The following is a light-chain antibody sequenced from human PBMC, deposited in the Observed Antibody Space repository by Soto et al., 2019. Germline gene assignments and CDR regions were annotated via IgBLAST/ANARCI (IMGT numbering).Light chain of an antibody. CDR3: QQYNSYSWT. CDR1: QSISSW. CDR2: KAS. Sequence: DIQMTQSPSTLSASAGDRVTITCRASQSISSWLAWYQQKPGKAPKLLIYKASSLESGVPSRFSGSGSGTEFTLTISSLQPDDFATYYCQQYNSYSWTFGQGTKVEIK. J-gene: IGKJ1*01. V-gene: IGKV1-5*03.